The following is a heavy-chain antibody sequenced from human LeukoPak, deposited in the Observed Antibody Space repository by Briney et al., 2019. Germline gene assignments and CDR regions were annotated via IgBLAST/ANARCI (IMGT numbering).Heavy chain of an antibody. CDR1: GYSISSGYY. J-gene: IGHJ4*02. Sequence: SETLSLTCTVSGYSISSGYYWGWIRQPPGKGLEWIGSIYHSGSTYYNPSLKSRVTISVDTSKNQFSLKLSSVTAADTAVYYCARGGVLRWSQGTLVTVSS. CDR2: IYHSGST. CDR3: ARGGVLR. D-gene: IGHD3-3*01. V-gene: IGHV4-38-2*02.